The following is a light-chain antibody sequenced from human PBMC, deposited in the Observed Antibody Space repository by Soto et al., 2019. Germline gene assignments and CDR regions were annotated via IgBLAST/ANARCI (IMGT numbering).Light chain of an antibody. J-gene: IGKJ4*01. CDR2: GAS. CDR1: QSVSSN. CDR3: QQYKNWPLT. Sequence: EIVMTQSPATLSVSPGGRATLSCRASQSVSSNLAWYQQKPGQAPRLLIYGASTRATGFPARFSGSGSGTEFTLTISSLQSEDFAVYYCQQYKNWPLTLGGWTRVEIK. V-gene: IGKV3-15*01.